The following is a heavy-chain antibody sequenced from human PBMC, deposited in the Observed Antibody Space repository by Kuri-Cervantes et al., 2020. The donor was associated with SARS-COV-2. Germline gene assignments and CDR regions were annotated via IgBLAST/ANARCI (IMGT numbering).Heavy chain of an antibody. CDR3: ALGYWGSGYPRYYYYMDV. V-gene: IGHV1-69*13. CDR1: GGTFSSYA. D-gene: IGHD3-22*01. J-gene: IGHJ6*03. CDR2: IIPILGTP. Sequence: SVKVSCKASGGTFSSYAVSWVRQAPGQGLEWMGGIIPILGTPNYAQKFQGRVTITADESTSTAFMELSSLRSKDTAVYYCALGYWGSGYPRYYYYMDVWGKGTTVTVSS.